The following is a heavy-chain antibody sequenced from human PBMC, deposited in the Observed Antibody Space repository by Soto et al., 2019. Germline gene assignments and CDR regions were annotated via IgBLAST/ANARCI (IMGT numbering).Heavy chain of an antibody. Sequence: EVQLVESGGGLVLPGGSLRLSCAASGFTFSSYAMHWVRQAPGKGLECVSAITSNGGNTDYANSLKGRFTISRDNSKKTLDLPMVSLRAEYMAVYYCARRSQVGYGIEVRGQGTTVTVSS. J-gene: IGHJ6*02. D-gene: IGHD6-19*01. CDR2: ITSNGGNT. CDR3: ARRSQVGYGIEV. CDR1: GFTFSSYA. V-gene: IGHV3-64*01.